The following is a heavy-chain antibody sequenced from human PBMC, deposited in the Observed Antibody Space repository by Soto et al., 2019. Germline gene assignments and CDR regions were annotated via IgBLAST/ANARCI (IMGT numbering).Heavy chain of an antibody. CDR2: IYYSGST. CDR3: ARIGYSSSWYNPAWFDP. J-gene: IGHJ5*02. V-gene: IGHV4-31*03. D-gene: IGHD6-13*01. Sequence: PSETLSLTCTVSGGSISSGGYYWSWIRQHPGKGLEWIGYIYYSGSTYYNPSLKSRVTISVDTSKNQFSLKLSSVTAADTAVYYCARIGYSSSWYNPAWFDPWGQGTLVTVS. CDR1: GGSISSGGYY.